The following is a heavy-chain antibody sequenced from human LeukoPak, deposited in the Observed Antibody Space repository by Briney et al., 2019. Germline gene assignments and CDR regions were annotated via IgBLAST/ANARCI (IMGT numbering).Heavy chain of an antibody. CDR3: ARELSGGYSYGYDY. J-gene: IGHJ4*02. CDR1: GYTFTGYY. D-gene: IGHD5-18*01. V-gene: IGHV1-2*02. CDR2: INPNSGGT. Sequence: ASVKVSCKASGYTFTGYYMHWVRRAPGQGLEWMGWINPNSGGTNHAQKFQGRVTMTRDTSISTAYMELSRLRSDDTAVYYCARELSGGYSYGYDYWGQGTLVTVSS.